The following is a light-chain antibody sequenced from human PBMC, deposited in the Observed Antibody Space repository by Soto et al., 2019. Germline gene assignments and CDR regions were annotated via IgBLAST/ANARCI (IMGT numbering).Light chain of an antibody. CDR2: AAS. CDR1: QSIGSL. V-gene: IGKV1-39*01. CDR3: QQSYSTLMYT. J-gene: IGKJ2*01. Sequence: DIQMTQSPSSLSASVGDRVTITCRASQSIGSLLNWYQQKPVKSPKLPIYAASSLQSGVPSRFSGSGSGTDFTLTISSLQPEDFATYYCQQSYSTLMYTFGEGTKLEIK.